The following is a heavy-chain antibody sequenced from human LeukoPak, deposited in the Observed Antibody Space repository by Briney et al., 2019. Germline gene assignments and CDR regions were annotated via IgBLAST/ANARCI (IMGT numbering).Heavy chain of an antibody. D-gene: IGHD5-18*01. CDR1: GFSFSSYN. Sequence: PGVSLRLSCEASGFSFSSYNMDWVRQTPGKGLEWISSITTSSSYTFYADSVKGRFTISRDNSKNTLYLQMNSLRAEDTAVYYCAKGAGYGLDYWGQGTLVTVSS. V-gene: IGHV3-21*01. CDR2: ITTSSSYT. CDR3: AKGAGYGLDY. J-gene: IGHJ4*02.